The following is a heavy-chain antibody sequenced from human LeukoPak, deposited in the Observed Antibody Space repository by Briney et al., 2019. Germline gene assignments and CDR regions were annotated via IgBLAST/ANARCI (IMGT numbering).Heavy chain of an antibody. CDR1: GFTFTSSA. Sequence: SVKVSCKASGFTFTSSAMQWVRQARGQRLEWIGWIVVGSGNTNYAQKFQERVTITRDMSTSTAYMELSSLRSEDTAVYYCAADLQLLWFGELLDAFDIWGQGTMVTVSS. CDR3: AADLQLLWFGELLDAFDI. V-gene: IGHV1-58*02. D-gene: IGHD3-10*01. J-gene: IGHJ3*02. CDR2: IVVGSGNT.